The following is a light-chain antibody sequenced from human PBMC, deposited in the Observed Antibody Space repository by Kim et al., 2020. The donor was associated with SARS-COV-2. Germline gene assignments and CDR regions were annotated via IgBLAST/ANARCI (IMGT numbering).Light chain of an antibody. J-gene: IGKJ4*01. CDR2: DTS. Sequence: ESVLTQSPATLSLSPGERATLSCRASQSIDTYLAWYQQRPGQAPRLLIFDTSNRATGIPARFSGSGSGTDFTLTISSLEPEDFAVYYCQQRLHWPLTFGGGTKVDIK. V-gene: IGKV3-11*01. CDR1: QSIDTY. CDR3: QQRLHWPLT.